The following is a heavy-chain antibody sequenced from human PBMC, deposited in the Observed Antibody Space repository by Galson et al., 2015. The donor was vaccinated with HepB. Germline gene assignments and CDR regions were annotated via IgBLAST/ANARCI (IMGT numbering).Heavy chain of an antibody. CDR2: IRSKAYGGTT. V-gene: IGHV3-49*04. Sequence: SLRLSCAASGFTFGDYAMSWVRQAPGKGLEWVGFIRSKAYGGTTEYAASVKGRFTISRDDSKSIAYLQMNSLKTEDTAVYYCTRVGYCSGGSCYSWGSYFDYWGQGTLVTVSS. J-gene: IGHJ4*02. CDR3: TRVGYCSGGSCYSWGSYFDY. CDR1: GFTFGDYA. D-gene: IGHD2-15*01.